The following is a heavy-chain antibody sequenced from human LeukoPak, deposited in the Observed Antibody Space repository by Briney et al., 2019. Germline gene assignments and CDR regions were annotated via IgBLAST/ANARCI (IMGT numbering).Heavy chain of an antibody. J-gene: IGHJ4*02. V-gene: IGHV3-30*04. D-gene: IGHD3-22*01. Sequence: GGSLRLSCSASGFTYSHSPMHWVRQAPGKGLEWVAVISSDGTKKYYADSILGRFTISRDNSKSTLSLQMNSQRHEDMAIYYCARDHQGESSALDSWGQGTPVTVSS. CDR1: GFTYSHSP. CDR2: ISSDGTKK. CDR3: ARDHQGESSALDS.